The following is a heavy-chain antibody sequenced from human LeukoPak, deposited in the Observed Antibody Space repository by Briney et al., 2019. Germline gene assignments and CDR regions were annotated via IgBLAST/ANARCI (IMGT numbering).Heavy chain of an antibody. J-gene: IGHJ6*02. Sequence: PSETLSLTCTVSGGSTSSYYWSWIRQPPGKGLEWIGYIYYSGSTNYNPSLKSRVTISVDTSKNQFSLKLSSVTAADTAVYYCARDRGGVVGATTYYYYGMDVWGQGTTVTVSS. D-gene: IGHD1-26*01. CDR2: IYYSGST. CDR3: ARDRGGVVGATTYYYYGMDV. V-gene: IGHV4-59*01. CDR1: GGSTSSYY.